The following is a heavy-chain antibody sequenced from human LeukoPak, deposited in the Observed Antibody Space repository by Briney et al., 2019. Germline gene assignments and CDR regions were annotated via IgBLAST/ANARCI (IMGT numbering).Heavy chain of an antibody. Sequence: GGSLRLSCAASGFSVNNNYMNWVRQATGKGLEWVSLMDKHYADSVEGRVTISRDSSRNTVYLQLNSLRAEDTAVYYCAGGSYYGSGSRPGYIEYWGQGTLVTVSS. CDR2: MDK. CDR1: GFSVNNNY. V-gene: IGHV3-53*01. J-gene: IGHJ4*02. CDR3: AGGSYYGSGSRPGYIEY. D-gene: IGHD3-10*01.